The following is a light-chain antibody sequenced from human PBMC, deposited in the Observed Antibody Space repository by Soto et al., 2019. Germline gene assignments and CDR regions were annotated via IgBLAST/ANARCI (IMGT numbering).Light chain of an antibody. CDR3: QQYNNWPFT. Sequence: EIVMTQSPATLSVSPGERATLSCRASQSVSSNLAWYQQKPGQAPRLLIYGASTRATGIPARFSGSGSGTEFTLNISSLQSEYFPVYCFQQYNNWPFTFGPGTKVDIK. CDR1: QSVSSN. J-gene: IGKJ3*01. V-gene: IGKV3-15*01. CDR2: GAS.